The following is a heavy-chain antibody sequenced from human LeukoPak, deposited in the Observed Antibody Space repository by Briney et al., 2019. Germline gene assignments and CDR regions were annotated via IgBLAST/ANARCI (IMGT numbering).Heavy chain of an antibody. J-gene: IGHJ3*02. V-gene: IGHV1-69*13. CDR3: ARDAYDSSGYYYRSKFDI. Sequence: GASVKVSCKASGGTFSSYAISWVRQAPGQGLEWMGGIIPIFGTANYAQKFQGRVTITADESTSTAYMELSSLRSEDTAVYYCARDAYDSSGYYYRSKFDIWGQGTMVTVSS. CDR2: IIPIFGTA. CDR1: GGTFSSYA. D-gene: IGHD3-22*01.